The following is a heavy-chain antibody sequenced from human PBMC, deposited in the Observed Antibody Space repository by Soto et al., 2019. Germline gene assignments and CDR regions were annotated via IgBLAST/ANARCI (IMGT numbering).Heavy chain of an antibody. CDR1: GIPFSASG. V-gene: IGHV3-33*01. D-gene: IGHD3-16*02. CDR2: IWSDGSSK. J-gene: IGHJ4*02. CDR3: ARYRGVRDLDH. Sequence: QVQLVESGGGVVQPGKSLTLSCAASGIPFSASGMHWVRQAPGKGLEWVAMIWSDGSSKYYADSVKGRFTISRDNSKNTLFLQMDSLRVEDTALYYCARYRGVRDLDHWGQGTLVTVSS.